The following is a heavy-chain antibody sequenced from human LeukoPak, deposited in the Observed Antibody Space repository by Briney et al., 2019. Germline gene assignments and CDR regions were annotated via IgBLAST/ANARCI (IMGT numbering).Heavy chain of an antibody. D-gene: IGHD2-15*01. Sequence: AGESLRLSCAASGFTFSNYGMSWVRQAPGKGLEWVSSSSATGGSTYYGDSVKGRFIISRDNSKNTLYLQMNSLRAEDTAVYYCAKPPDCSGGSCFYYGMDVWGQGTTVTVSS. CDR3: AKPPDCSGGSCFYYGMDV. V-gene: IGHV3-23*01. CDR2: SSATGGST. J-gene: IGHJ6*02. CDR1: GFTFSNYG.